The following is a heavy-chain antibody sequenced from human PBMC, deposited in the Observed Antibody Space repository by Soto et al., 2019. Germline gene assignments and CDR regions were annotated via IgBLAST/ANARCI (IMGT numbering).Heavy chain of an antibody. Sequence: QVHLVQSGAEVKKPGASVKVSCKGSGYGFTTYGITWVRQAPGQGLEWMVWISAHNGNTNYAQKLLGRVTVTRDTSTRPAYMELRSLRSDGSAVYDGARGRYGDYWGQGALFTVSS. CDR1: GYGFTTYG. CDR3: ARGRYGDY. J-gene: IGHJ4*02. CDR2: ISAHNGNT. D-gene: IGHD1-1*01. V-gene: IGHV1-18*01.